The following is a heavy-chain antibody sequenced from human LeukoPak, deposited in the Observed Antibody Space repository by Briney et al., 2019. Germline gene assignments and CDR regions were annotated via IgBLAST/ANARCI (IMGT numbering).Heavy chain of an antibody. D-gene: IGHD3-10*01. V-gene: IGHV1-2*02. Sequence: SVKVSCKASGYTFTGYYMHWVRQAPGQGLEWMGWINPNSGGTNYAQNFQGRVTMSRDTSISTAYMELSRLRSDDTAVYYCARAVGYGSGTYRQYYFDYWGQGTLVTVSS. CDR2: INPNSGGT. CDR1: GYTFTGYY. CDR3: ARAVGYGSGTYRQYYFDY. J-gene: IGHJ4*02.